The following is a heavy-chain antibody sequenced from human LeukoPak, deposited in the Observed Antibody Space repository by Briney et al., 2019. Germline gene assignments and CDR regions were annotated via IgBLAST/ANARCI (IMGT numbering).Heavy chain of an antibody. CDR1: GFTFSNAW. J-gene: IGHJ4*02. CDR2: IKSKTDGGTT. Sequence: PGGSLRLSCAASGFTFSNAWMSWVRQAPGKGLEWVGRIKSKTDGGTTDYVAPVKGRFTVSRDDSKNTLYLQMNSLKTEDTAVYYCTTGDTYYYDSSGYDYWGQGTLVTVSS. V-gene: IGHV3-15*01. CDR3: TTGDTYYYDSSGYDY. D-gene: IGHD3-22*01.